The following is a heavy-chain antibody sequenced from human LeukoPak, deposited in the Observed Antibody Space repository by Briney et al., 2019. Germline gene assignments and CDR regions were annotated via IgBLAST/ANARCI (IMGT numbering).Heavy chain of an antibody. Sequence: GSVKVSCKASGYTFTGYYMHWVRQAPGQGLEWMGWINPHSGGTNYAQKFQGRVTMTRDTSISTAYMELSRLRSDDTAVYYCARDATAMVDFDYWGQGTLVTVSS. CDR3: ARDATAMVDFDY. J-gene: IGHJ4*02. D-gene: IGHD5-18*01. V-gene: IGHV1-2*02. CDR2: INPHSGGT. CDR1: GYTFTGYY.